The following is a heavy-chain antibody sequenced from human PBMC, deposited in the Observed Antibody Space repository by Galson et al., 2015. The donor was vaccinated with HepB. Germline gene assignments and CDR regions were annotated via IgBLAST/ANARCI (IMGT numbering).Heavy chain of an antibody. Sequence: TLSLTCTVSGGSINSVGVYWSWIRQHPGKGLEWIGYIYYSGSTHYNPSLESRVIISLDMSKDQFSLKLNSVTAADSAVYYCAWERGRQTDYDGWVYDGAFDIGGQGTLVPVSS. CDR2: IYYSGST. D-gene: IGHD4-17*01. J-gene: IGHJ3*02. CDR1: GGSINSVGVY. V-gene: IGHV4-31*03. CDR3: AWERGRQTDYDGWVYDGAFDI.